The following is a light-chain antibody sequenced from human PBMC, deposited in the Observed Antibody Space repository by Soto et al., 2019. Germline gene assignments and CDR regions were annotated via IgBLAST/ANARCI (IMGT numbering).Light chain of an antibody. V-gene: IGKV4-1*01. CDR3: QQYYTTPSYT. CDR1: QSVLYSSNNKNY. J-gene: IGKJ2*01. CDR2: WAS. Sequence: DIVLTQSPDSLAVSLGERATINCKSSQSVLYSSNNKNYLAWYQQKPGQPPKLLIYWASTRESGVPDRFSGSGSGTDFTLTISSLQAEDVALSYCQQYYTTPSYTFGQGTKLEIK.